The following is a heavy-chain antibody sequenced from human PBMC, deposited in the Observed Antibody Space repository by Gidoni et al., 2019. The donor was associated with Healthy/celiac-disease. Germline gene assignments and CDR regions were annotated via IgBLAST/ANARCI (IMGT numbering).Heavy chain of an antibody. CDR3: AKADGTGVTMIVVVITTFDY. CDR1: GFPLGSYA. CDR2: ISGSGGST. Sequence: EVQLLESGGGLVQPGGSLRLSCAASGFPLGSYAMSWVRQASGKGLEWVSAISGSGGSTYYADSVNGRFTISRDNSKNTLYLQMNSLRAEDTAVYYCAKADGTGVTMIVVVITTFDYWGQGTLVTVSS. D-gene: IGHD3-22*01. V-gene: IGHV3-23*01. J-gene: IGHJ4*02.